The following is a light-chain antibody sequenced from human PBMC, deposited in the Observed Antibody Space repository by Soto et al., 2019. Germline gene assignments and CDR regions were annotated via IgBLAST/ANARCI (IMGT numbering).Light chain of an antibody. CDR3: LQVHTYPFT. CDR1: QGIRND. Sequence: AIQMTQSPSSLSASLGDRVTITCRASQGIRNDLGWYQQKPGKAPKLLIYAASSLQSGVPSRFSGSTAGTVSTLSICSLLPEDFSTYYCLQVHTYPFTFGGGTKVDIK. V-gene: IGKV1-6*01. CDR2: AAS. J-gene: IGKJ4*01.